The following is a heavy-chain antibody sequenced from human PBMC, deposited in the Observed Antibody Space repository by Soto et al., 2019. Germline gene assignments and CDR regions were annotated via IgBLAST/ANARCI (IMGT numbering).Heavy chain of an antibody. V-gene: IGHV3-30*18. J-gene: IGHJ6*02. D-gene: IGHD5-12*01. CDR2: ILYDGGNK. CDR3: AKAVEDSGYFTRPLYYYGMDV. Sequence: PGGSLRLSCAASGFTLSSFGMHWVRQAPGKGLECVAVILYDGGNKYYADSVKGRFTISRDISKNTLYLQMNSLRAEDMAVYYCAKAVEDSGYFTRPLYYYGMDVWGQGTTVTVSS. CDR1: GFTLSSFG.